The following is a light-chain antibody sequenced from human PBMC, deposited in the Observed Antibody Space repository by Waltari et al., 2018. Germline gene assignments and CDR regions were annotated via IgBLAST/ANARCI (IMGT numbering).Light chain of an antibody. CDR2: GSG. V-gene: IGLV1-40*01. Sequence: QSVLTQPPSVSGAPGQRVTISCTGSGSNIGAGYDVHWYQQLPRAAPKLLILGSGGLPLGVPDRFFGSASGTAAALAIAGLQAEDEAVYCCQSYDTSLSVVFGGGTKLTVL. J-gene: IGLJ3*02. CDR3: QSYDTSLSVV. CDR1: GSNIGAGYD.